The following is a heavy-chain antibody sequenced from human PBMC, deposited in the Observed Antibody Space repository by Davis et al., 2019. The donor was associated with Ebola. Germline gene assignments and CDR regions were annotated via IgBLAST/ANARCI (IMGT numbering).Heavy chain of an antibody. Sequence: GESLKISCAASGFTFSSYAMSWVRQAPGKGLEWVSGITGSGSSTYYADSVKGRFTISRDNAKNSTYLQMNSLRVEDTAVYYCARRRNWGNDCWGQGTLVTVSS. J-gene: IGHJ4*02. CDR3: ARRRNWGNDC. CDR1: GFTFSSYA. V-gene: IGHV3-23*01. D-gene: IGHD7-27*01. CDR2: ITGSGSST.